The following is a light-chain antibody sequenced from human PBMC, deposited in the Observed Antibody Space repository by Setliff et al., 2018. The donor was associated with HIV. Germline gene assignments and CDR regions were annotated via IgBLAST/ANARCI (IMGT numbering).Light chain of an antibody. CDR3: AAWDDRLNGPV. Sequence: QSALTQSPSASGTPGQRVTISCSVGSSNIGSNTVSWYQQLPGTTPKLLIYSNNQRPSGVPDRFSGANFGTSASLAISGLQSEDEADYYCAAWDDRLNGPVFGGGTKVTVL. V-gene: IGLV1-44*01. CDR1: SSNIGSNT. J-gene: IGLJ2*01. CDR2: SNN.